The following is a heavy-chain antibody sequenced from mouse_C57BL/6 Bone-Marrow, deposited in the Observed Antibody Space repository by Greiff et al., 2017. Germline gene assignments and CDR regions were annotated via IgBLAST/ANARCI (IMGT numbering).Heavy chain of an antibody. CDR1: GFSLTSYG. V-gene: IGHV2-5*01. Sequence: QVQLQQSGPGLVQPSQSLSITCTVSGFSLTSYGVHWVRQSPGKGLEWLGVIWRGGSTDYNAAFMSRLSITKDNSKSQVFFKMNSLQADDTAIYYCAKNYDYDEGYCYAMDYWGQGTSVTVSS. J-gene: IGHJ4*01. CDR2: IWRGGST. D-gene: IGHD2-4*01. CDR3: AKNYDYDEGYCYAMDY.